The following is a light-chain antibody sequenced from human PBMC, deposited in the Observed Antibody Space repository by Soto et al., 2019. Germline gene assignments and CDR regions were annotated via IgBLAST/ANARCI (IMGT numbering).Light chain of an antibody. CDR2: WAA. J-gene: IGKJ1*01. V-gene: IGKV4-1*01. Sequence: DFVMTQSPDSLAVSLGERATINCKSSQSLLHRSNNKDYLSWYQLKPGQPPTLLIYWAATREYGVPDRFSGNGSGADFTRTISSLQAEDVAVYYCQQYYDPPWTFGQGTKVE. CDR1: QSLLHRSNNKDY. CDR3: QQYYDPPWT.